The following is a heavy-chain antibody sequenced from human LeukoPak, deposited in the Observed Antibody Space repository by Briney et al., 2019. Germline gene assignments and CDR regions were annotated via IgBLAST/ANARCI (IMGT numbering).Heavy chain of an antibody. Sequence: GGSLRLSCAAYGFTFSSYTISWVRQAPGQGLEWMGRIIPILGIANYAQKFQGRVTITADKSTSTAYMELSSLRSEDTAVYYCARGSVDIYYFDYWGQGTLVTVSS. CDR3: ARGSVDIYYFDY. V-gene: IGHV1-69*02. CDR2: IIPILGIA. CDR1: GFTFSSYT. D-gene: IGHD3-10*01. J-gene: IGHJ4*02.